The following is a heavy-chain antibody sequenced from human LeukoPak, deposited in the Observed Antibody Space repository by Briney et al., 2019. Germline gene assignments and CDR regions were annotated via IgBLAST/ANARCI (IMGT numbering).Heavy chain of an antibody. CDR2: IIPIFGTA. D-gene: IGHD3-22*01. V-gene: IGHV1-69*13. J-gene: IGHJ3*01. Sequence: SVKVSCKASGGTFSSYAISWVRQAPGQGLEWMGGIIPIFGTANYAQKFQGRVTITADESTSTAYMELSSLRSEDTAVYYCARDWGYYDSSGYLAAFDVWGQGTMVTVSS. CDR3: ARDWGYYDSSGYLAAFDV. CDR1: GGTFSSYA.